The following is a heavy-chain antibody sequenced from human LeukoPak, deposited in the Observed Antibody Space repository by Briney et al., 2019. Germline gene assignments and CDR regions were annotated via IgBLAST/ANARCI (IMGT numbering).Heavy chain of an antibody. Sequence: PGGSLRLSCAASGFTFSSYAMHWVRQAPGKGLEWVAVISYDGSNKYYADSVKGRFTISRDNSENTLYLQMNSLRAEDTAVYYCAKGEWFGSGASLIDYWGQGTLVTVSS. CDR2: ISYDGSNK. CDR3: AKGEWFGSGASLIDY. J-gene: IGHJ4*02. D-gene: IGHD3-10*01. V-gene: IGHV3-30-3*01. CDR1: GFTFSSYA.